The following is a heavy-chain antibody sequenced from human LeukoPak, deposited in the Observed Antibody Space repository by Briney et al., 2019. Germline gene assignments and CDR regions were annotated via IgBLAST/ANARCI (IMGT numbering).Heavy chain of an antibody. CDR1: GFTFDDYA. Sequence: GRSLRLSCAASGFTFDDYAMHWVRQAPGKGLEWVSGISWNSGSIGYADSVKGRFTISRDNSKNTLYLQMNSLRAEDTAVYYCASVSMPYYYYYMDVWDKGTTVTISS. CDR3: ASVSMPYYYYYMDV. J-gene: IGHJ6*03. CDR2: ISWNSGSI. V-gene: IGHV3-9*01. D-gene: IGHD2-2*01.